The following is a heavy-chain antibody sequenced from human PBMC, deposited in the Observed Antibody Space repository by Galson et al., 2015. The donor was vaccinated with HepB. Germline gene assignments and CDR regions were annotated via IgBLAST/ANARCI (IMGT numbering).Heavy chain of an antibody. CDR3: ASQHSSGWYGDAFDI. CDR2: IKQDGSEE. Sequence: SLRLSCAASGFTFSSYWMSWVRQAPGKGREWVANIKQDGSEEYYVDSVKGRFTISRDNAKNSLYLQMNSLRAEDTAVYYCASQHSSGWYGDAFDIWGQGTMVTVSS. V-gene: IGHV3-7*03. J-gene: IGHJ3*02. CDR1: GFTFSSYW. D-gene: IGHD6-19*01.